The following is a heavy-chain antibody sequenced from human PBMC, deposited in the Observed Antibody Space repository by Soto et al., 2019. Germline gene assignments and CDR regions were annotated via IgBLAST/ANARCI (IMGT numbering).Heavy chain of an antibody. CDR3: ATVYYYDSSGNTTHFQH. Sequence: PGGSLRLSCAASGFTVSSNYMSWVRQAPGKGLEWVSVIYSGGSTYYADSVKGRFTISRDNSKNTLYLQMNSLRAEDTAVYYCATVYYYDSSGNTTHFQHWGQGTLVTVSS. V-gene: IGHV3-53*01. D-gene: IGHD3-22*01. CDR1: GFTVSSNY. CDR2: IYSGGST. J-gene: IGHJ1*01.